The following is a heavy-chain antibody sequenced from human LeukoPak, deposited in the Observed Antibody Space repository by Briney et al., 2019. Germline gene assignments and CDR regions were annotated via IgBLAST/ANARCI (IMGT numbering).Heavy chain of an antibody. J-gene: IGHJ3*02. CDR3: ARVPGGGYAGAFDI. Sequence: ASVKVSCKASGYTFASFGINWVRQAPGQGLEWVGWINPNSGDTKYAQQFQGRVTMTRDTSISTAYMELSRLTSDDTAVYYCARVPGGGYAGAFDIWGQGTVVTVSS. V-gene: IGHV1-2*02. D-gene: IGHD5-12*01. CDR2: INPNSGDT. CDR1: GYTFASFG.